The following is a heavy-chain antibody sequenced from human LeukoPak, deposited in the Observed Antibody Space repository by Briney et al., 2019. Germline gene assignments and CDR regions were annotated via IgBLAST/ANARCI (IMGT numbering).Heavy chain of an antibody. V-gene: IGHV4-59*01. Sequence: SETLSLTCTVSGDSIGHYYWSWIRQPPGKALEWIGDIFYRGSTNYNPSLKSRVTISLDTSKNQVSLELSSVTAADTAVYYCARPPVLGVWGQGTTVTVSS. CDR2: IFYRGST. J-gene: IGHJ6*02. CDR3: ARPPVLGV. CDR1: GDSIGHYY.